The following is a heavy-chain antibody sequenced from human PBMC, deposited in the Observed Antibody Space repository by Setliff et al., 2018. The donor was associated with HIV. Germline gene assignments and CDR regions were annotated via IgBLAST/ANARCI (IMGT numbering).Heavy chain of an antibody. V-gene: IGHV4-4*07. CDR1: GGSMHSYY. Sequence: SETLSLTCTVSGGSMHSYYWSWIRQPAGKGLEWIGRMYASGGTNYNPSLQSRVTMSLDTSKNQFSLKLSSVTAADTAVYYCARGYGDFDRWGQGTLVTAPQ. CDR2: MYASGGT. CDR3: ARGYGDFDR. D-gene: IGHD4-17*01. J-gene: IGHJ4*02.